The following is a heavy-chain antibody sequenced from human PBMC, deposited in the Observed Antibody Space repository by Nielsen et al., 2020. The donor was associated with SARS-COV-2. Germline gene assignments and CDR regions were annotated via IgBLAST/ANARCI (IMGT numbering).Heavy chain of an antibody. D-gene: IGHD3-10*01. CDR2: TNHSGST. CDR3: ARGPRGVTMVRHFQLGMDV. J-gene: IGHJ6*02. Sequence: WIRQPPGKGLEWIGETNHSGSTNYNPSLKSRVTISVDTSKNQFSLKLSSVTAADTAVYYCARGPRGVTMVRHFQLGMDVWGQGTTVTVSS. V-gene: IGHV4-34*01.